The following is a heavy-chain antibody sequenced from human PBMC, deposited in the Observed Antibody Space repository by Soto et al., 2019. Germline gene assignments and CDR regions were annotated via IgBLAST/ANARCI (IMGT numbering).Heavy chain of an antibody. Sequence: SETLSLTCTVSGGSISSYYWSWIRQPPGKGLEWIGYIYYSGSTNYNPSLKSRVTISVDTSKNQFSLKLSSVTAADTAVYYCARDGGYDFWSGYFAGTYYYYMDVWGKGTTVTVSS. D-gene: IGHD3-3*01. J-gene: IGHJ6*03. CDR1: GGSISSYY. CDR2: IYYSGST. CDR3: ARDGGYDFWSGYFAGTYYYYMDV. V-gene: IGHV4-59*01.